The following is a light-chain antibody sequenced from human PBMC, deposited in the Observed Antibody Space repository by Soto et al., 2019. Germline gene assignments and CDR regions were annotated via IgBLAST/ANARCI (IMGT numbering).Light chain of an antibody. CDR3: QQYGSSLSIT. J-gene: IGKJ5*01. CDR2: GAS. Sequence: EIVLTQSPGTLSLSPGERATLSCRASQSVSSSFLAWYQQKPGQAPRLLIFGASNRATGIPDRFSGSGSETDFTLTLSRLEPEDFAVYYCQQYGSSLSITFGQGTRLEIK. CDR1: QSVSSSF. V-gene: IGKV3-20*01.